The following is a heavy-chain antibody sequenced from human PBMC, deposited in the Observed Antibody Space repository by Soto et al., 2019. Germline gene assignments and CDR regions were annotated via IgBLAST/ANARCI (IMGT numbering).Heavy chain of an antibody. V-gene: IGHV1-69*13. Sequence: RASVKVSCKASGGTFSDFTINWVRQAPGQRLEWMGGIIPIFDTANYAENFQGRVTITADESTSTSFMEVSSLRSEDTAVYYCARNGTLTGYSYGMDVWGQGTMVTVSS. CDR3: ARNGTLTGYSYGMDV. CDR1: GGTFSDFT. J-gene: IGHJ6*02. D-gene: IGHD1-1*01. CDR2: IIPIFDTA.